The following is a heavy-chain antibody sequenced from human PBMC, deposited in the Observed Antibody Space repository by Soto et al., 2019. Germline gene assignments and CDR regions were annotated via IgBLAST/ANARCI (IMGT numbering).Heavy chain of an antibody. D-gene: IGHD6-13*01. CDR2: IYYSGNT. Sequence: SETLSLTCTVSGGSIVSSSYYFFCIRQSPGNGLELIGNIYYSGNTFYNPSLQSRVAISVDTSKNQFYLHLSSVTAADTAIFYCASIAAPGTTHFDFWGQGTLVTVSS. V-gene: IGHV4-39*01. CDR1: GGSIVSSSYY. CDR3: ASIAAPGTTHFDF. J-gene: IGHJ4*02.